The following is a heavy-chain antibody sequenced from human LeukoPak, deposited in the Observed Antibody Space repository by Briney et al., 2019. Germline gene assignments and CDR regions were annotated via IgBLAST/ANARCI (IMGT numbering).Heavy chain of an antibody. CDR3: ARVVGATYIDY. Sequence: GASVKVSCKASGYTFTSYYMHWVRQAPGQGLEWMGIINPSGGSTSYAQKFQGRVTMTRDMSTSTVYMELSSLRSEDTAVYYCARVVGATYIDYWGQGTLVTVSS. CDR1: GYTFTSYY. J-gene: IGHJ4*02. V-gene: IGHV1-46*01. CDR2: INPSGGST. D-gene: IGHD1-26*01.